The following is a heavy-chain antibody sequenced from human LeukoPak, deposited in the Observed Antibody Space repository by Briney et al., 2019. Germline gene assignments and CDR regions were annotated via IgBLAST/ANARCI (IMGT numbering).Heavy chain of an antibody. CDR1: GYTFTSYD. D-gene: IGHD5-18*01. CDR3: ARGRFLGYSYGYYYYYYGMDV. CDR2: MNPNSGNT. Sequence: ASVKVSCKASGYTFTSYDINWVRQATGQGLEWMGWMNPNSGNTGYAQKFQGRVTMTRNTSISTAYMELSSLRSEDTAVYYCARGRFLGYSYGYYYYYYGMDVWGQGTTVTVSS. J-gene: IGHJ6*02. V-gene: IGHV1-8*01.